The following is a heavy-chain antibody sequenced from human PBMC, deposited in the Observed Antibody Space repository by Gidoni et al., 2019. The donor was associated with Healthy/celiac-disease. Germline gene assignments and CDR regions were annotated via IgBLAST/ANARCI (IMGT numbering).Heavy chain of an antibody. V-gene: IGHV1-2*02. CDR3: ARGCGEWPPLYYYYMDV. CDR2: INPNSGGQ. J-gene: IGHJ6*03. CDR1: GYTFTGYY. D-gene: IGHD3-3*01. Sequence: QVQLVQSGAEVKKPGASVKVSCKAAGYTFTGYYMHWVRQAPGQGLEWMGWINPNSGGQNYAQKFQGRVTMTRDTSISTAYMELSRLRSDDTAVYYCARGCGEWPPLYYYYMDVWGKGTTVTVSS.